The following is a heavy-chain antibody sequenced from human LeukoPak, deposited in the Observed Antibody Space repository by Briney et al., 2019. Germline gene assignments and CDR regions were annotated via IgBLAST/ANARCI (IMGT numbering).Heavy chain of an antibody. CDR3: ARDASYYDYVWGSYSNYYYGMDV. V-gene: IGHV3-7*01. CDR1: GFTFSSYW. Sequence: GGSLRLSCAASGFTFSSYWMSWVRQAPGKGLEWVANIKQDGSEKYVDSVKGRFTISRDNAKNSLYLQMNSPRAEDTAVYYCARDASYYDYVWGSYSNYYYGMDVWGQGTTVTVSS. CDR2: IKQDGSEK. D-gene: IGHD3-16*01. J-gene: IGHJ6*02.